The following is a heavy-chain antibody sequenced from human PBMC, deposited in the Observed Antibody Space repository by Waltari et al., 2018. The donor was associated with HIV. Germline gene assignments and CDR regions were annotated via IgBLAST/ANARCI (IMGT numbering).Heavy chain of an antibody. Sequence: QVQLVESGGGVVQPGRSLSLSCAASGFTFNHYASYWVRQAPGKGLECVAVISYDGSNKYYADSVKGRFTISRDNSKNTLYLQMNSLRAEDTAVYYCARDSSGYYYVGYGMDVWGQGTTVTVSS. J-gene: IGHJ6*02. CDR3: ARDSSGYYYVGYGMDV. CDR2: ISYDGSNK. V-gene: IGHV3-30*01. D-gene: IGHD3-22*01. CDR1: GFTFNHYA.